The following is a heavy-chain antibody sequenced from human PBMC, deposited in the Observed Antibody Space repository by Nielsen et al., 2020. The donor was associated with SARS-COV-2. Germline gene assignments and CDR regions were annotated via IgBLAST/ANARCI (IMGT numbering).Heavy chain of an antibody. D-gene: IGHD3-22*01. V-gene: IGHV3-7*01. CDR2: IKQDGSEK. J-gene: IGHJ6*02. Sequence: GESLKISCAASGFTFSSYWMHWVRQAPGKGLEWVANIKQDGSEKYYVDSVKGRFTISRDNAKNSLYLQMNSLRAEDTAVYYCASSLEYYYDSSGYYRLLYYYYGMDVWGQGTTVTVSS. CDR1: GFTFSSYW. CDR3: ASSLEYYYDSSGYYRLLYYYYGMDV.